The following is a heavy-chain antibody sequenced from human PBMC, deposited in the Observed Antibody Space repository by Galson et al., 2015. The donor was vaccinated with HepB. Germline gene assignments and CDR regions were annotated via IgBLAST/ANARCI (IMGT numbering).Heavy chain of an antibody. CDR1: RFTFSSYD. D-gene: IGHD6-13*01. V-gene: IGHV3-23*01. Sequence: SLRLSCAASRFTFSSYDMNWVRQAPGKGLEWVSGISSNGVRTYYADSVKGRFTISRDNSKNTLSLQMNSLRAEDTAVYYCATGPTPGVAAAQGYWGQGTLVTVSS. CDR2: ISSNGVRT. J-gene: IGHJ4*02. CDR3: ATGPTPGVAAAQGY.